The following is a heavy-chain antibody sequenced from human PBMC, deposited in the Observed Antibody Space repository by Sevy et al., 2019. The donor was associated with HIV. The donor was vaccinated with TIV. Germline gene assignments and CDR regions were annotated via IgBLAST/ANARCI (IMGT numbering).Heavy chain of an antibody. Sequence: ASVKVSCKASGYTFTSYAMHWVRQAPGQRLEWMGWINAGNGNTKYSQKFQGRVTITRDTSASTAYMELSSLRSEDTALYYCASSDCSSTSCYLYNWFDPWGQGTLVTVSS. D-gene: IGHD2-2*01. CDR1: GYTFTSYA. V-gene: IGHV1-3*01. J-gene: IGHJ5*02. CDR3: ASSDCSSTSCYLYNWFDP. CDR2: INAGNGNT.